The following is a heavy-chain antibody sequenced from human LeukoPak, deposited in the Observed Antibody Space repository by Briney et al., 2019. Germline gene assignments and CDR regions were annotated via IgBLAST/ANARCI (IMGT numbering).Heavy chain of an antibody. CDR2: IYTSGST. CDR3: ASAPYNWNENDAFDI. CDR1: GGSISSYY. Sequence: KPSETLSLTCTVSGGSISSYYWSWIRQPAGKGLEWIGRIYTSGSTNYNPSLKSRVTMSVDTSKNQFSLKLSSVTAADTAVYYCASAPYNWNENDAFDIWGQGTMVTVSS. J-gene: IGHJ3*02. V-gene: IGHV4-4*07. D-gene: IGHD1-1*01.